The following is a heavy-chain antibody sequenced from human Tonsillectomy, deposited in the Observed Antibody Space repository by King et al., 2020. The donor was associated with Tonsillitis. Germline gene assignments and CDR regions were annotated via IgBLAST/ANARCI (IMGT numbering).Heavy chain of an antibody. CDR1: GFTFSNYA. CDR2: ISTNGGTT. V-gene: IGHV3-23*04. J-gene: IGHJ4*02. D-gene: IGHD1-1*01. Sequence: VQLVESGGGLVQPGGSLRLSCAASGFTFSNYAMTWVRQAPGKGLEWGSSISTNGGTTYYTDSVKGRFTISRQNSKNTLSLQLNRLRTEDTGVDYCAKWGGSAATGAFFGPFAYWGPGTLATVPS. CDR3: AKWGGSAATGAFFGPFAY.